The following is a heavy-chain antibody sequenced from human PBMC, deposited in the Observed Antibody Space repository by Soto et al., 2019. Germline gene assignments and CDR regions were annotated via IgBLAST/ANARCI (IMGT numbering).Heavy chain of an antibody. J-gene: IGHJ4*02. CDR3: ARGVLLWFGSQFDD. D-gene: IGHD3-10*01. CDR2: ISGSGSTI. CDR1: GFTFSDYY. Sequence: QVQLVESGGGLVKPGGSLRLSCAASGFTFSDYYMSWIRQAPGKGLEWLSYISGSGSTIYYADYVKGRFTISRDNAKDSLYMQMSSPRAEDSAVYYCARGVLLWFGSQFDDWGQGTLVTVSS. V-gene: IGHV3-11*01.